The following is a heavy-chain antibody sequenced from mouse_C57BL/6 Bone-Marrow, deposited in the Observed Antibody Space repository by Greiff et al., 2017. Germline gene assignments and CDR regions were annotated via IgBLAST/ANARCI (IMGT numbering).Heavy chain of an antibody. CDR3: AKNGYYYGSDWYFDV. CDR1: GFSLTSYG. D-gene: IGHD1-1*01. CDR2: IWRGGST. V-gene: IGHV2-5*01. J-gene: IGHJ1*03. Sequence: VMLVESGPGLVQPSQSLSITCTVSGFSLTSYGVHWVRQSPGKGLEWLGVIWRGGSTDYNAAFMSRLSITKDNSKSQVFFKMNSLQADDTAIYYSAKNGYYYGSDWYFDVWGTGTTVTVSS.